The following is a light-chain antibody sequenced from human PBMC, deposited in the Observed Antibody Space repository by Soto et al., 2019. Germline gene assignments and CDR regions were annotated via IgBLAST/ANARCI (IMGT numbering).Light chain of an antibody. J-gene: IGKJ1*01. CDR1: QTINNN. CDR3: QQYNNWPQT. Sequence: VMTQAPATLSVSPRERATLSCRASQTINNNVAWYQLKDGQVPRLVIYGASTRATDIPARFSGSGSGTEFTLTISILQSEDFAEYHCQQYNNWPQTFGQGTKVEIK. CDR2: GAS. V-gene: IGKV3-15*01.